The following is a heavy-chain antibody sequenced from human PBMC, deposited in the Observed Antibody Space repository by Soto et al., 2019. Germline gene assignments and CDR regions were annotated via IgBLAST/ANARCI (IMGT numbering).Heavy chain of an antibody. CDR2: ISGSGGST. CDR1: GVTSSGFA. CDR3: ARGISAGKTPPPDF. V-gene: IGHV3-23*01. D-gene: IGHD6-13*01. Sequence: GPLSLSCAASGVTSSGFAMSGVRTAQWKGLDWVSAISGSGGSTDSADSLKGRFTISRDNSKNTLYLQMSSRRAEDTAVYYCARGISAGKTPPPDFWGQGTLLTVYS. J-gene: IGHJ4*02.